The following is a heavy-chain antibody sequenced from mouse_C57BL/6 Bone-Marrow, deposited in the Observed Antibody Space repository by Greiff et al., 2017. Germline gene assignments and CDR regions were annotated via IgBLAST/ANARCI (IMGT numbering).Heavy chain of an antibody. J-gene: IGHJ1*03. D-gene: IGHD1-1*01. CDR3: SRQVTTVLATKYFDV. CDR2: ISGGGGNT. V-gene: IGHV5-9*01. CDR1: GFTFSSYT. Sequence: EVQGVESGGGLVKPGGSLKLSCAASGFTFSSYTMSWVRQTPEKRLQWVAAISGGGGNTYYPDSVKGRFTISRDTDKNILYLQMSSLRSEDTALYYCSRQVTTVLATKYFDVWGTGTTVTVAS.